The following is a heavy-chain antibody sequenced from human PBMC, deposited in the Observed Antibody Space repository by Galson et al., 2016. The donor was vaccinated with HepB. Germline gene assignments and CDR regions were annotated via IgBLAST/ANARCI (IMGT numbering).Heavy chain of an antibody. V-gene: IGHV1-24*01. CDR1: GYRLIELP. CDR2: FDPEVRET. Sequence: SVKVSCKVSGYRLIELPIHWVRQAPGKGLEWMGGFDPEVRETIFAQKFQGRVTVTEDTSTDTAYMDLSSLRSDDTAVYYCATDRSATLSEVGLNYWGQGTLVTVS. J-gene: IGHJ4*02. D-gene: IGHD3-3*01. CDR3: ATDRSATLSEVGLNY.